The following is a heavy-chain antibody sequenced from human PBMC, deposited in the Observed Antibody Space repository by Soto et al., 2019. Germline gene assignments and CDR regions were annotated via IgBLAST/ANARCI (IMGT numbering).Heavy chain of an antibody. J-gene: IGHJ4*02. Sequence: QLQLQESGPGLVKPSETLSLTCTVSGGSISSSSYYWGWIRQPPGKGLEWIGSIYYSGSTFYNPSLKSRVTISVDTSKNQFALKLSSVTAADTAVYYCATFYGDYVYYWGQGTLVTVSS. CDR1: GGSISSSSYY. V-gene: IGHV4-39*01. CDR3: ATFYGDYVYY. CDR2: IYYSGST. D-gene: IGHD4-17*01.